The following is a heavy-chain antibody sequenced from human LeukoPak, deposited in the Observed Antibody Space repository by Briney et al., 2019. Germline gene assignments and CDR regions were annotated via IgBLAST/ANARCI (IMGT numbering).Heavy chain of an antibody. J-gene: IGHJ4*02. CDR3: ARDPTELIELTAHKNTAMVVFDY. V-gene: IGHV1-18*04. CDR1: GYTFTGYY. D-gene: IGHD5-18*01. CDR2: ISAYNGNT. Sequence: ASVKVSCKASGYTFTGYYMHWVRQAPGQGLEWMGWISAYNGNTNYAQKLQGRVTMTTDTSTSTAYMELRSLRSDDTAVYYCARDPTELIELTAHKNTAMVVFDYWGQGTLVTVSS.